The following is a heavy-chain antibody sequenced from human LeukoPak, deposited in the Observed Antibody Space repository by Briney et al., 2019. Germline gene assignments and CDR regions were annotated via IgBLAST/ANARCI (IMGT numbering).Heavy chain of an antibody. Sequence: PGGSLRLSCAASGFTFSSYGMHGGRQPPAKGREWGAVISYDGSNKYYADSVKGRVTISIDKSKNTLSLQMNSLRAEDTAVYYRAKGDPGSYSFDYWGQRRLVTASS. D-gene: IGHD3-10*01. J-gene: IGHJ4*02. V-gene: IGHV3-30*18. CDR3: AKGDPGSYSFDY. CDR1: GFTFSSYG. CDR2: ISYDGSNK.